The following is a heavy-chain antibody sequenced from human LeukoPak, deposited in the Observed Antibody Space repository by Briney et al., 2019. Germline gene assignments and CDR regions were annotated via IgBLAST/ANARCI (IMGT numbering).Heavy chain of an antibody. CDR2: MYYSGST. J-gene: IGHJ3*02. Sequence: PSETLSLTCTVSGGSISSSSYYWGWIRQPPGKGLEWIGYMYYSGSTHYNPSLTSRVTLSVDTSKNQFSLKLDSVTAADTAVYYCATHSSSWKRGAFDIWGQGTMVTVSS. CDR1: GGSISSSSYY. V-gene: IGHV4-61*05. D-gene: IGHD6-13*01. CDR3: ATHSSSWKRGAFDI.